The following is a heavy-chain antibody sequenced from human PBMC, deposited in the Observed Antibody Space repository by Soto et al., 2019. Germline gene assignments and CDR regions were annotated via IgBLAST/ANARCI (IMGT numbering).Heavy chain of an antibody. D-gene: IGHD3-22*01. J-gene: IGHJ6*02. CDR3: ARDFTGDDSSGYYYYYGMDV. CDR1: GFTVSSNY. V-gene: IGHV3-66*01. Sequence: PGGSLRLSCAASGFTVSSNYMSWVRQAPGKGLEWVSLFYSSSTIYYADSVKGRFTISRDNAKNSLYLQMNSLRDEDTAVYYCARDFTGDDSSGYYYYYGMDVWGQGTTVTVSS. CDR2: FYSSSTI.